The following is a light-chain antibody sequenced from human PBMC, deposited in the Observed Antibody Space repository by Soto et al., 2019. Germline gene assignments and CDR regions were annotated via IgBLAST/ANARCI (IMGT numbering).Light chain of an antibody. CDR3: QQYNNWPPYT. CDR2: GAS. Sequence: EIVMTQSPATLSVSPGERATLSCRASQSVSSNLAWYQQTPGQAPRLLIYGASTRATGIPARFSGSASGTEFTLTISSLQSEDFAVYYCQQYNNWPPYTFGQGTKLEIK. J-gene: IGKJ2*01. V-gene: IGKV3-15*01. CDR1: QSVSSN.